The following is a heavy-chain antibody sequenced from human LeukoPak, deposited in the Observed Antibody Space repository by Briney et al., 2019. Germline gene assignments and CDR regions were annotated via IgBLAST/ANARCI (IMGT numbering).Heavy chain of an antibody. CDR3: ASRTAGNNWFDP. J-gene: IGHJ5*02. D-gene: IGHD6-13*01. CDR1: GFTFSTYS. Sequence: GGSLRLSCAASGFTFSTYSMNWVRQAPGKGLEWVSHISGNSGTIYYADSVRGRFTISRDNAKNSLYLQMNSLRDEDAAVYYCASRTAGNNWFDPWGQGTLVTVSS. V-gene: IGHV3-48*02. CDR2: ISGNSGTI.